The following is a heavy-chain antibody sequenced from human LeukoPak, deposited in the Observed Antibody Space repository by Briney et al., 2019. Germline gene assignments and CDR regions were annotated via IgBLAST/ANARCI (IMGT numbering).Heavy chain of an antibody. Sequence: SETLSLTCTVSGGSMNSSFWGWIRQPPGEGLEWIGDVFYSGTTNYNPSLKSRVTISVDTSKNQFSLKLSSVTAADTAVYYCARASYYYLAGYYFDYWGQGTLVTVSS. CDR3: ARASYYYLAGYYFDY. J-gene: IGHJ4*02. CDR1: GGSMNSSF. V-gene: IGHV4-59*01. D-gene: IGHD3-10*01. CDR2: VFYSGTT.